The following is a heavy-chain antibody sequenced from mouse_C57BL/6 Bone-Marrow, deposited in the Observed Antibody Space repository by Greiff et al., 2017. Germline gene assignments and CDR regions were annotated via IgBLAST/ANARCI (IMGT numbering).Heavy chain of an antibody. CDR2: INSDGSST. CDR1: GFTFSDYY. CDR3: ARSSNPYFDY. Sequence: EVQLVESEGGLVQPGSSMKLSCTASGFTFSDYYMAWVRQVPEKGLEWVANINSDGSSTYYLDSLKSRFIISRDNAKNILYLQMSSLKSEDTATYYCARSSNPYFDYWGQGTTLTVSS. V-gene: IGHV5-16*01. J-gene: IGHJ2*01. D-gene: IGHD2-5*01.